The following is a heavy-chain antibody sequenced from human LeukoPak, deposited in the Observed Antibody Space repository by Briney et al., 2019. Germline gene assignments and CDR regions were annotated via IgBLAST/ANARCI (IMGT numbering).Heavy chain of an antibody. J-gene: IGHJ4*02. V-gene: IGHV3-66*01. D-gene: IGHD3-9*01. CDR1: GFSVSDNY. Sequence: PGGSLRLSCAASGFSVSDNYMSWVRQTPGEGLEWVSVIFAGSTYYADSVKGRFTISRDNSKNTLYLQMDSLRAEDTAVYYCVKEARGTTIYYWGQGTLVTVSS. CDR2: IFAGST. CDR3: VKEARGTTIYY.